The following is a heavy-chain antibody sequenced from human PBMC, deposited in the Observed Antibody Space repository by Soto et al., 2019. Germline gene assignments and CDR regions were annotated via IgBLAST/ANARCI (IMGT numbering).Heavy chain of an antibody. CDR1: GGSISSGGYY. CDR2: IYYSGST. J-gene: IGHJ4*02. Sequence: SETLSLTCTVSGGSISSGGYYWSWIRQHPGKGLEWIGYIYYSGSTYYNPSLKSRVTISVDTSKNQFSLKLSSVTAADTAVYYCARGGMGATLVGPNFDYWGQGTLVTVSS. D-gene: IGHD1-26*01. V-gene: IGHV4-31*03. CDR3: ARGGMGATLVGPNFDY.